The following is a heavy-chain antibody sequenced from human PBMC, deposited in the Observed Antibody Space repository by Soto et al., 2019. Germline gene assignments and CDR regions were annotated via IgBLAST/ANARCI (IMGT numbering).Heavy chain of an antibody. V-gene: IGHV4-30-4*01. D-gene: IGHD3-3*01. CDR2: IYYSGST. Sequence: SETLSLTCTVSGGSISSGDYYWSWIRQPPGKGLEWIGYIYYSGSTYYNPSLKSRVTISVDTSKNQFSLKLSSVTAADTAVYYCARETLDLEWSPTNWFDPWGQGTLVTVSS. CDR3: ARETLDLEWSPTNWFDP. CDR1: GGSISSGDYY. J-gene: IGHJ5*02.